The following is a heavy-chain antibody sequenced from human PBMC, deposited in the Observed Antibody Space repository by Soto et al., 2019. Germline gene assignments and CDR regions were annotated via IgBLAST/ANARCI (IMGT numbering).Heavy chain of an antibody. J-gene: IGHJ4*02. CDR2: IHYSGST. D-gene: IGHD5-18*01. CDR1: GSSDSSYS. V-gene: IGHV4-59*02. CDR3: ATMDGYGYHHD. Sequence: QVQLQESGPGLVKPSETLSLMCTVSGSSDSSYSWSWIRQPPGKGLQWIGHIHYSGSTNYNPSLKSXXTXAXXTSRNQFSLKLSSVTAADTAVYYCATMDGYGYHHDWGQGALVTVSS.